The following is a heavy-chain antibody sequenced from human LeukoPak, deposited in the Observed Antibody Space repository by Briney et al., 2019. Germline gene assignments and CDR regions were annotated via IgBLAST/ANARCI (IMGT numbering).Heavy chain of an antibody. CDR3: ARGENYGPGFDY. V-gene: IGHV4-59*01. D-gene: IGHD3-10*01. CDR2: IYYSGST. Sequence: SETLSLTCTVSGGSISSYYWSWIRQPPGKGLEWIGYIYYSGSTNYNPSLKSRVTMSVDTSKNQFSLKLSSVTAADTAVYYCARGENYGPGFDYWGQGTLVTVSS. CDR1: GGSISSYY. J-gene: IGHJ4*02.